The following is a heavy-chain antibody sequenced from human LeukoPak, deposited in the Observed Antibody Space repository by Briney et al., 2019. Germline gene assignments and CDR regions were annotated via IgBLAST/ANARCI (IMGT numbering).Heavy chain of an antibody. CDR3: ASGGTITIFWI. D-gene: IGHD3-9*01. CDR2: IIPIFGTA. J-gene: IGHJ4*02. Sequence: ASVKVSCKASGGTFSSYAISWVRQAPGQGLEWMGGIIPIFGTANYAQKFQGRVTITTDKSKSTAYMELSSLRSEDTAVYYCASGGTITIFWIWGQGTLVTVSS. V-gene: IGHV1-69*05. CDR1: GGTFSSYA.